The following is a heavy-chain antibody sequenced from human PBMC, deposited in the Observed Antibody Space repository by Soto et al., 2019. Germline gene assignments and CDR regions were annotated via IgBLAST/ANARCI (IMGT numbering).Heavy chain of an antibody. D-gene: IGHD3-3*01. J-gene: IGHJ4*02. Sequence: EVQLVESGGGLVQPGGSLRLSCVASGFTFSNYWIHWVRQTPGEGLVWVSRIKGDVITTNYADSVKGRFTISRDNAKNTVFLQMNSLRAEDTAVYYCERGAFGAYYLDSWGQGTLVIVS. CDR1: GFTFSNYW. V-gene: IGHV3-74*01. CDR2: IKGDVITT. CDR3: ERGAFGAYYLDS.